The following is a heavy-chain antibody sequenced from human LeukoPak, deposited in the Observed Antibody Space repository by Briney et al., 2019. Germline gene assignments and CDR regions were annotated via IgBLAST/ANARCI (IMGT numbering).Heavy chain of an antibody. Sequence: ASVKVSCKASGYTFTSFDINWVRQATGQGLEWMGWMNPNSGNTGYAQNFQGRVTMTRDTSINTAYMELSSLRSEDTAVYYCARGTPSCTSASCYNFWGQGTLVTVSS. D-gene: IGHD2-2*02. CDR1: GYTFTSFD. J-gene: IGHJ4*02. CDR2: MNPNSGNT. CDR3: ARGTPSCTSASCYNF. V-gene: IGHV1-8*01.